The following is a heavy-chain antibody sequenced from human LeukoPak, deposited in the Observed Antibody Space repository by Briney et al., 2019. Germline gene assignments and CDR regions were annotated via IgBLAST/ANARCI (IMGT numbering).Heavy chain of an antibody. J-gene: IGHJ3*02. CDR3: ARGPRAFDI. Sequence: AXXKVSCKASGYTFTSYYMHWVRQAPGQGLEWMGIINPSGGSTNYAQKFQGRVTMTRDTSTSTVYMELSSLRSDDTAVYYCARGPRAFDIWGQGTMVTVSS. CDR2: INPSGGST. CDR1: GYTFTSYY. V-gene: IGHV1-46*01.